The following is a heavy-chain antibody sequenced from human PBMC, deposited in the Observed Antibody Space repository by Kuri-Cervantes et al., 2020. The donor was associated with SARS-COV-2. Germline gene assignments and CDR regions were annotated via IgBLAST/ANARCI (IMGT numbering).Heavy chain of an antibody. J-gene: IGHJ5*02. Sequence: GGSLRLSCAASGFTFSSSWMHWVCQAPEKGLKWVADIKCDGSEKYYVDSVKGRLTISRDNAKNSLYLQVNSLRAEDMTVYYCVRGCGPNSIAVAGTINPNWFDPWGQGTLVTVSS. CDR2: IKCDGSEK. D-gene: IGHD6-19*01. CDR1: GFTFSSSW. CDR3: VRGCGPNSIAVAGTINPNWFDP. V-gene: IGHV3-52*01.